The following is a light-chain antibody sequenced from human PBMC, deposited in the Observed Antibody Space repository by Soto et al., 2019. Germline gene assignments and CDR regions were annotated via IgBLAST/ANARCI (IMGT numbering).Light chain of an antibody. CDR3: QQYSSAPRT. CDR2: WAS. Sequence: DIVMTQSPDSLAVSLGERATINCKSSQSVLYSSNNENYLAWYQQKPGQPPKLLIYWASTRESGVPDRFSGSGSGPDFTLTISSLQAEDVAVYYCQQYSSAPRTFGQGTKVEIK. J-gene: IGKJ1*01. CDR1: QSVLYSSNNENY. V-gene: IGKV4-1*01.